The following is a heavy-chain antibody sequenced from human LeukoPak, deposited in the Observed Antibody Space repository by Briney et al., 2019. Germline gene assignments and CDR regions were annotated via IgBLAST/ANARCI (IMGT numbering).Heavy chain of an antibody. J-gene: IGHJ3*02. CDR1: GGSISSYY. Sequence: SETLSLTCAVSGGSISSYYWSWIRQPAGKGLEWIGRIYTSGSTNYNPSLKSRVTMSVDTSKNQFSLKLSSVTAADTAVYYCASQANSGSFRGAFDIWGQGTMVTVSS. CDR2: IYTSGST. D-gene: IGHD1-26*01. V-gene: IGHV4-4*07. CDR3: ASQANSGSFRGAFDI.